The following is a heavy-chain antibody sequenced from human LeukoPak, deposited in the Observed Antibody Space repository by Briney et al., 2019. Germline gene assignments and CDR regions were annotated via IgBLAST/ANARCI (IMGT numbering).Heavy chain of an antibody. Sequence: SETLSLTCTVSGGSISSYYWSWIREPPGKGLEWIGYIYYSGSTNYNPSLKSRVTISVDTSKNQFSLKLSSVTAADTAVYYCASSTGIAARRRDIVATDWGQGTLVTVSS. CDR3: ASSTGIAARRRDIVATD. J-gene: IGHJ4*02. D-gene: IGHD5-12*01. CDR2: IYYSGST. V-gene: IGHV4-59*01. CDR1: GGSISSYY.